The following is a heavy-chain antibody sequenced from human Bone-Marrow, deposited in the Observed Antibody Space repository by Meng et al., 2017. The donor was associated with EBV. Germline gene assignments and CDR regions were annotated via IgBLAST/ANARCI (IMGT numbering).Heavy chain of an antibody. D-gene: IGHD4-17*01. J-gene: IGHJ4*02. CDR2: IYYSGST. CDR3: ARAPNYGDYGFDY. CDR1: GGSISSYY. Sequence: QVQLQESGPGLVKPSEXLSLTCTVSGGSISSYYWSWIRQPPGKGLEWIGYIYYSGSTNYNPSLKSRVTISVDTSKNQFSLKLSSVTAADTAVYYCARAPNYGDYGFDYWGQGTLVTVSS. V-gene: IGHV4-59*01.